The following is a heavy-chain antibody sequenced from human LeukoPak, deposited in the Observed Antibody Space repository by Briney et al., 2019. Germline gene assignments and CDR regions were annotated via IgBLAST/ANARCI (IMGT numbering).Heavy chain of an antibody. CDR3: ARVVGYYYDSSGYYGPYYFDY. V-gene: IGHV3-20*04. D-gene: IGHD3-22*01. J-gene: IGHJ4*02. CDR2: INWNGGST. CDR1: GFTFSGST. Sequence: GGSLRLSCAASGFTFSGSTMHWVRQAPGKGLEWVSGINWNGGSTGYADSVKGRFTISRDNAKNSLYLQMNSLRAEDTALYYCARVVGYYYDSSGYYGPYYFDYWGQGTLVTVSS.